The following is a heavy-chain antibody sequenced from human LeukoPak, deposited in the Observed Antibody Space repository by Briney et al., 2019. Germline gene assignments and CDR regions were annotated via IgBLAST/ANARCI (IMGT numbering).Heavy chain of an antibody. J-gene: IGHJ6*02. Sequence: GGSLRLSCAASGFTFSSYWMHWVRQAPGKGLVWVSRINSDGSSTSYADSVRGRFTISRDNAKNTLYLQMNSLRAEDTAVYYCARGRYDFWSGYYADYYYYYGMDVWGQGTTVTVSS. CDR1: GFTFSSYW. V-gene: IGHV3-74*01. CDR3: ARGRYDFWSGYYADYYYYYGMDV. D-gene: IGHD3-3*01. CDR2: INSDGSST.